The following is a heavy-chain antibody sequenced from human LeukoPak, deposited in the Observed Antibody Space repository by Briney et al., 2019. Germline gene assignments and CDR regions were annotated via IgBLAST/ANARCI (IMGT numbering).Heavy chain of an antibody. CDR3: ARGRWGSGYYFDY. J-gene: IGHJ4*02. Sequence: KPGGSLRLSCEAFGFTFGDYSMSWIRQAPGKGLEWVSYITSSGSTIHYEDSVKGRFTISRDNAKNSLDLQMNNLRAEDSAVYYCARGRWGSGYYFDYWGQGTLVTVSS. CDR1: GFTFGDYS. V-gene: IGHV3-11*01. CDR2: ITSSGSTI. D-gene: IGHD6-25*01.